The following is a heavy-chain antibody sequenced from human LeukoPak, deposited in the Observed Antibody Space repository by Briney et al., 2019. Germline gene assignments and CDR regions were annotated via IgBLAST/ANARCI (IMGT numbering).Heavy chain of an antibody. J-gene: IGHJ4*02. CDR1: GDSITSGNYY. CDR2: IYTSGST. CDR3: AEGGYYYGSGSYYNY. V-gene: IGHV4-61*02. Sequence: PSETLSLTCVVSGDSITSGNYYWSWIRQPAGKGLEWIGRIYTSGSTNYNPSLKSRVTMSVDTSKNQFSLKLSSVTAADTAVYYCAEGGYYYGSGSYYNYWGQGTLVTVSS. D-gene: IGHD3-10*01.